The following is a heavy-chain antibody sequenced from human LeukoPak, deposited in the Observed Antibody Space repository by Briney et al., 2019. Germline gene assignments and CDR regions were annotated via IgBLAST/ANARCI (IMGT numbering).Heavy chain of an antibody. CDR3: AKCVWFSEGPFDY. Sequence: GGSLRLSCAASGFTFSSYGMHWVRQAPGKGLEWVAFIRYDGSNKYYADSVKGRFTISRDNSKNTLYLQMNSLRAEDTALYYCAKCVWFSEGPFDYWGQGTLVTVSS. J-gene: IGHJ4*02. CDR2: IRYDGSNK. D-gene: IGHD3-10*01. CDR1: GFTFSSYG. V-gene: IGHV3-30*02.